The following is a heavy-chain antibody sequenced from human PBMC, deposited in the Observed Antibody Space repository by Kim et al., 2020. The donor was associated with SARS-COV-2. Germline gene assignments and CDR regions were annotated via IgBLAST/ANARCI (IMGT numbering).Heavy chain of an antibody. CDR3: ARGGAETAMDHEY. Sequence: GGSLRLSCEASGFTFSRYWMHWVRQAPGKGLVWVSRLNTDGSTTTYADSVKGRFTISRDNAKNTVYLQMNSLRAEDTAVYYCARGGAETAMDHEYWGLGTLVTVSA. D-gene: IGHD5-18*01. CDR2: LNTDGSTT. V-gene: IGHV3-74*01. CDR1: GFTFSRYW. J-gene: IGHJ4*02.